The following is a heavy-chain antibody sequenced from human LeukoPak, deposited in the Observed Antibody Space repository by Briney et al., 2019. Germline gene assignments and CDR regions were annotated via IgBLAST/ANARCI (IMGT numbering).Heavy chain of an antibody. CDR1: GFTFSSYE. V-gene: IGHV3-48*03. Sequence: PGGSLRLSCAASGFTFSSYEMNWVRQAPGKGLEWVSYISSSGSTIYYADSVKGRFTISRDNAKNSLYLQMNSLRAEDTAVYYCARELRRGRHGSTVYYYYGMDVWGQGTTVTVSS. D-gene: IGHD4-17*01. CDR3: ARELRRGRHGSTVYYYYGMDV. J-gene: IGHJ6*02. CDR2: ISSSGSTI.